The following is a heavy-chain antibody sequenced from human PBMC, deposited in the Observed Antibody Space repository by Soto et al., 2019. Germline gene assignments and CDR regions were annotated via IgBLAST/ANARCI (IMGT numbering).Heavy chain of an antibody. CDR1: GFTFSRCA. Sequence: EVQLLESGGDLVQPGGSLRLSCAASGFTFSRCAMSWVRQAPGKGLEWVSAISGSGSNTYYTDSVKGRFTISRDNSKNTLYLQMNSLRVEDTAEYYCAREDPFAAETKEPHFDYWGQGILVTVSS. V-gene: IGHV3-23*01. CDR3: AREDPFAAETKEPHFDY. D-gene: IGHD4-17*01. CDR2: ISGSGSNT. J-gene: IGHJ4*02.